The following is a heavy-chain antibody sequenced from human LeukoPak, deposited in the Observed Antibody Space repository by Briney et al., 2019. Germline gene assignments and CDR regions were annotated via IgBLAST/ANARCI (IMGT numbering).Heavy chain of an antibody. V-gene: IGHV1-2*04. J-gene: IGHJ6*02. CDR3: ARTEIVVVPALKYGMDV. Sequence: ASVKVSRKASGYTFTGYYMHWVRQAPGQGLEWMGWINPNGGGTNYAQKFQGWVTMTRDTSISTAYMELSRLRSDDTAVYYCARTEIVVVPALKYGMDVWGQGTTVTVSS. CDR2: INPNGGGT. D-gene: IGHD2-2*01. CDR1: GYTFTGYY.